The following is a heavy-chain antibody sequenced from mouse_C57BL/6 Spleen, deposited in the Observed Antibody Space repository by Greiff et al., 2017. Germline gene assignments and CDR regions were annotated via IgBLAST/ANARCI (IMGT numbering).Heavy chain of an antibody. V-gene: IGHV5-17*01. Sequence: DVMLVESGGGLVKPGGSLKLSCAASGFTFSDYGMHWVRQAPEKRLEWVAYISSGSSTIYYADKVKGRFTISRDNAKNTLFLQMTSLRSEDTAMYYCARREASGYGNSFDYWGPGTTLTVSS. CDR2: ISSGSSTI. CDR1: GFTFSDYG. J-gene: IGHJ2*01. CDR3: ARREASGYGNSFDY. D-gene: IGHD2-1*01.